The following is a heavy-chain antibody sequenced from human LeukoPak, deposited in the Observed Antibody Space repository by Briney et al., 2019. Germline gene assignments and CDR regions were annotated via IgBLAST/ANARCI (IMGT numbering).Heavy chain of an antibody. CDR2: IFYDGSNK. J-gene: IGHJ6*02. D-gene: IGHD4-23*01. CDR1: GFTFSSYG. Sequence: GGSLRLSCAASGFTFSSYGMHWVRQAPGKGLEWVTVIFYDGSNKYYADSVKGRFSISRDNSKNTLYLQMNSLRAEDTAVYYCARGPGYGGWFLNYYYYYGMDVWGQGTTVTVSS. V-gene: IGHV3-33*01. CDR3: ARGPGYGGWFLNYYYYYGMDV.